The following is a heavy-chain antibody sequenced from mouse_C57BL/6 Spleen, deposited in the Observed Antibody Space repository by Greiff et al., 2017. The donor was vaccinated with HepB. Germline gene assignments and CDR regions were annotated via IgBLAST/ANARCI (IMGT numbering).Heavy chain of an antibody. CDR1: GYTFTSYW. D-gene: IGHD2-12*01. CDR2: IYPGSGST. J-gene: IGHJ4*01. V-gene: IGHV1-55*01. CDR3: ARGEAYYSFSYYAMDY. Sequence: QVQLQQPGAELVKPGASVKMSCKASGYTFTSYWITWVKQRPGQGLEWIGDIYPGSGSTNYNEKFKSKATLTVDTSSSTAYMQLSSLTSEDSAVYYCARGEAYYSFSYYAMDYWGQGTSVTVSS.